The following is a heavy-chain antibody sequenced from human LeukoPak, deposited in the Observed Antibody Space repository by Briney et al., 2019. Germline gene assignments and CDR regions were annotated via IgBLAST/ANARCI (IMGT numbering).Heavy chain of an antibody. CDR3: ASSGSSSWYDY. J-gene: IGHJ4*02. D-gene: IGHD6-13*01. V-gene: IGHV4-34*01. CDR1: GGSFSGYY. Sequence: SETLSPTCAVYGGSFSGYYWSWIRQPPGKGLEWIGEINHSGSTNYNPSLKSRVTISVDTSKNQFSLKLSSVTAADTAVYYCASSGSSSWYDYWGQGTLVTVSS. CDR2: INHSGST.